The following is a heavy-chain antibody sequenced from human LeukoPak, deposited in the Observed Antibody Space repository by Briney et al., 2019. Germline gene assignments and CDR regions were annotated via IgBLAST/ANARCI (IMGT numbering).Heavy chain of an antibody. Sequence: SVKVSCKASGGTLSYAISWVRQAPGQGLEWMGGIIPIFGTANYAQKFQGRVTITADESTSTAYMELSSLRSEDTAVYYCARSRGYSYGQNYFDYWGQGTLVTVSS. V-gene: IGHV1-69*01. CDR1: GGTLSYA. CDR3: ARSRGYSYGQNYFDY. D-gene: IGHD5-18*01. J-gene: IGHJ4*02. CDR2: IIPIFGTA.